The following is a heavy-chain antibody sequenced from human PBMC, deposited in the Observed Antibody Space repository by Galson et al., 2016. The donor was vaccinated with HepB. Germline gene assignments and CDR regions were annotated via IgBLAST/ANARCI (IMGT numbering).Heavy chain of an antibody. CDR2: IKEDGSET. D-gene: IGHD4-17*01. V-gene: IGHV3-7*01. J-gene: IGHJ4*02. Sequence: SLRLSCAASGFTFSNFWMTWVRQAPGKGPEWVGNIKEDGSETYYVDSVRGRFTISRDNAKNSLYLQMNSLRAEDTAVYYRARDSLGDYLYDYWGQGTLVTVSS. CDR3: ARDSLGDYLYDY. CDR1: GFTFSNFW.